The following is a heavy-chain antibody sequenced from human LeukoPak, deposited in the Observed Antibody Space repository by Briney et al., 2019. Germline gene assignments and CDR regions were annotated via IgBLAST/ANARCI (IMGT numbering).Heavy chain of an antibody. J-gene: IGHJ4*02. CDR3: AKSVVLMVYATYYFDY. V-gene: IGHV3-23*01. CDR2: ISGSGGST. D-gene: IGHD2-8*01. CDR1: GFTFSSYA. Sequence: PGGSLRLPCAASGFTFSSYAMSWVRQAPGKGLEWVSAISGSGGSTYYADSVRGRFTISRDNSKNTLYLQMNSLRAEDTAVYYCAKSVVLMVYATYYFDYWGQGTLVTVSS.